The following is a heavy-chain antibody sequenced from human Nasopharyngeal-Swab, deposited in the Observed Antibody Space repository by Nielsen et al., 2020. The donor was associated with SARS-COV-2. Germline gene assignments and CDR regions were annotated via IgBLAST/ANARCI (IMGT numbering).Heavy chain of an antibody. J-gene: IGHJ4*02. V-gene: IGHV3-23*01. Sequence: GESLKISCAASGFTFSGYAMSWVRQAPGKGLEWVSAISGSGGSTYYADSVKGRFTISGDNSKNTLYLQMNSLRAEDTAVYYCAKDGAQQLVRPYYFDYWGQGTLVTVSS. CDR1: GFTFSGYA. CDR3: AKDGAQQLVRPYYFDY. CDR2: ISGSGGST. D-gene: IGHD6-13*01.